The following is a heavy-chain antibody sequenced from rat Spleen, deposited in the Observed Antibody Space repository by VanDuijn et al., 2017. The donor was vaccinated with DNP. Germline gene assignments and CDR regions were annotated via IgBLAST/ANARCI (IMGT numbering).Heavy chain of an antibody. CDR3: ARVALITTTGLFDY. CDR2: ITSRGGRT. Sequence: EVQLVESGGDLVQPGRSLKLSCVASGFTFNNYWMTWIRQVPGKGLEWVASITSRGGRTYYPDSVKGRFTISRDNAKNTLYLQMNSLRSEDTATYYCARVALITTTGLFDYWGQGVMVTVSS. J-gene: IGHJ2*01. V-gene: IGHV5-31*01. D-gene: IGHD1-10*01. CDR1: GFTFNNYW.